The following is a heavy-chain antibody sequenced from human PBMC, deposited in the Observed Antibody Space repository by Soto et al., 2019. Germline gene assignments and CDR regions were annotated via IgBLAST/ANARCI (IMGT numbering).Heavy chain of an antibody. V-gene: IGHV4-61*01. CDR1: GDSLSRNSYF. CDR2: VSSAGKT. Sequence: SSETLSLTCNVSGDSLSRNSYFWNWLRQPPGKGLEWIGYVSSAGKTKYNPSLEGRVTISVDTSKSHFSLKLTSVTSADTAVYFCAREWELLPYYVMDVWGQGPRSPSP. CDR3: AREWELLPYYVMDV. J-gene: IGHJ6*02. D-gene: IGHD1-26*01.